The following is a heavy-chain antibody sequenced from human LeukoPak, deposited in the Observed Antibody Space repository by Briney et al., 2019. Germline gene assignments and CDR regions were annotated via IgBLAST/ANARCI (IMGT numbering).Heavy chain of an antibody. Sequence: GGSLRLSCAASGFTFSSYSMNWVRQAPGKGLEWVANINQDGSEKYYVDSVEGRFTISRDSVKNSLYLQMTSVRADDTAMYYCVRDDHDFWSGYQRYFEFWGQGTLVTVSS. D-gene: IGHD3-3*01. V-gene: IGHV3-7*01. CDR1: GFTFSSYS. CDR3: VRDDHDFWSGYQRYFEF. J-gene: IGHJ4*02. CDR2: INQDGSEK.